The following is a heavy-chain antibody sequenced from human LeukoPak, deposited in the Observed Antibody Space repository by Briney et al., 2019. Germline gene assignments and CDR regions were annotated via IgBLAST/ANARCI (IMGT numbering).Heavy chain of an antibody. Sequence: GGSLRLSCAASGFTFSSYAMSWVRQAPGKGLEWVSAISGSGGNTFFADSVKGRFTIFRDNSKNTVYLQMNSLRAEDTAVYYCAKGNYYGSGSYGFFDYWGQGTLVTVSS. D-gene: IGHD3-10*01. J-gene: IGHJ4*02. CDR2: ISGSGGNT. CDR3: AKGNYYGSGSYGFFDY. V-gene: IGHV3-23*01. CDR1: GFTFSSYA.